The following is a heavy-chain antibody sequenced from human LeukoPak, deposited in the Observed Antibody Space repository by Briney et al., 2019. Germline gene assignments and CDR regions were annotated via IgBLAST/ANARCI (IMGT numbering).Heavy chain of an antibody. V-gene: IGHV1-24*01. CDR3: ASSSGWYADYYYYGMDV. Sequence: ASVKVSCKVSGYTLTELSMHWVRQAPGKGLEWMGGFDPEDGETIYAQKFQGRVTMTEDTSTDTAYMELSSLRSEDTAVYYCASSSGWYADYYYYGMDVWGQGTTVTVSS. CDR2: FDPEDGET. J-gene: IGHJ6*02. CDR1: GYTLTELS. D-gene: IGHD6-19*01.